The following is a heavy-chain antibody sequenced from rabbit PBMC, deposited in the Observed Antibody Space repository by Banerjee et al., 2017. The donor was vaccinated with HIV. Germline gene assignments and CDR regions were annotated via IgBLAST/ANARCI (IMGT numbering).Heavy chain of an antibody. CDR2: INTSSGST. CDR1: GFTLSSYW. J-gene: IGHJ4*01. V-gene: IGHV1S45*01. CDR3: ARDLAGVIGWNFNL. Sequence: QEQLVESGGGLVQPEGSLTLTCKASGFTLSSYWMWWVRQAPGKGLEWIGCINTSSGSTVYATWAKGRFTISRTSSTTVSLQMTSLTAADTATYFCARDLAGVIGWNFNLWGPGTLVTVS. D-gene: IGHD4-1*01.